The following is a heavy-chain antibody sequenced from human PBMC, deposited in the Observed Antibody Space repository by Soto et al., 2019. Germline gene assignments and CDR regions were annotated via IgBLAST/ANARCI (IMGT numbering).Heavy chain of an antibody. CDR2: MHQSGST. J-gene: IGHJ2*01. CDR3: ARRVVPAALGL. CDR1: GGSFGGYY. D-gene: IGHD2-2*01. Sequence: SETLSLPCAVYGGSFGGYYWSWIRQPPGKGLEWIGEMHQSGSTKYNPSLKSRVTLSLDTSQNQFSLKMSSVTAADTAMYYCARRVVPAALGLWGRGTLVTVS. V-gene: IGHV4-34*01.